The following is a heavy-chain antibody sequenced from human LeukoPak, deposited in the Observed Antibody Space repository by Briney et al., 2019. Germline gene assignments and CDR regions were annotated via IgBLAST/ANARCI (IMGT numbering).Heavy chain of an antibody. CDR3: AKVRYFDWLSPFNWFDP. J-gene: IGHJ5*02. V-gene: IGHV3-23*01. Sequence: GGSLRLSCAASGFTFSSYAMSWVRQAPGKGLEWVLGISGSGGSTDYADSVKGRFTISRDNSKNTLYLQMNSLRAEDTAVYYCAKVRYFDWLSPFNWFDPWGQGTLVTVSS. CDR2: ISGSGGST. CDR1: GFTFSSYA. D-gene: IGHD3-9*01.